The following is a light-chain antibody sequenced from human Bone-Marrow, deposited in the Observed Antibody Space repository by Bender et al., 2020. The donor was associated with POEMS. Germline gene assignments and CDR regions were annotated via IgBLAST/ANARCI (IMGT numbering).Light chain of an antibody. CDR1: SSDVGGYNY. CDR2: EGT. Sequence: QSALTQPPSASGSPGQSVAISCTGSSSDVGGYNYVSWYQQHSGKAPKVIIYEGTKRPSGISNRFSGSNSGNRASLTISGLQAEDEADYYCCSYAGSSTLVFGGGTKLTVL. CDR3: CSYAGSSTLV. J-gene: IGLJ2*01. V-gene: IGLV2-23*01.